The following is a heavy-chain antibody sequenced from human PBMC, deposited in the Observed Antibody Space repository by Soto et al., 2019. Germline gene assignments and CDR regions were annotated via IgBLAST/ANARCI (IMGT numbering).Heavy chain of an antibody. D-gene: IGHD3-3*01. CDR3: ARGGFLEWLLVSGMDV. Sequence: LRLSCAASGFTFSSYGMHWVRQAPGKGLEWVAVIWYDGSNKYYADSVKGRFTIPRDNSKNTLYLQMNSLRAEDTAVYYCARGGFLEWLLVSGMDVWGQGTTVTVSS. J-gene: IGHJ6*02. CDR1: GFTFSSYG. CDR2: IWYDGSNK. V-gene: IGHV3-33*01.